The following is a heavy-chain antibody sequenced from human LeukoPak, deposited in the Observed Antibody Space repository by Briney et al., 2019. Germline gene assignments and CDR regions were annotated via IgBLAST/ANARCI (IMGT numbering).Heavy chain of an antibody. D-gene: IGHD2-15*01. CDR1: GFTFSSYA. J-gene: IGHJ5*02. CDR3: AKVANIRGGGWYEEPYNWFDP. V-gene: IGHV3-23*01. Sequence: PGRSLRLSCAASGFTFSSYAMSWVRQAPGKGLEWVSGISGSGGSTYYADSVKGRFTISRDNSKNTLYLQMNSLRAEDTAVYYCAKVANIRGGGWYEEPYNWFDPWGQGTLVTVSS. CDR2: ISGSGGST.